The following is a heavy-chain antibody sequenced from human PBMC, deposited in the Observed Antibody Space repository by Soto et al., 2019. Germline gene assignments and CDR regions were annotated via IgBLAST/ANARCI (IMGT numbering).Heavy chain of an antibody. V-gene: IGHV4-30-2*01. CDR1: GGSISSGGYS. J-gene: IGHJ3*02. CDR3: ARPPDT. CDR2: IYHSGST. Sequence: QLQLQESGSGLVKPSQTLSLTCAVSGGSISSGGYSWSWIRQPPGKGLEWIGYIYHSGSTYYNPSHKSRVTISVDRSKNQFSLKLSSVAAADTAVYYCARPPDTWGQGTMVTVSS.